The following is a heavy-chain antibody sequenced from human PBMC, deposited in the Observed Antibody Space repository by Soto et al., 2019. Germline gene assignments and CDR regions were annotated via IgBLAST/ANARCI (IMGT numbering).Heavy chain of an antibody. V-gene: IGHV1-69*05. CDR3: ARVGYSSSWYERGFDY. CDR2: IMPISRTP. D-gene: IGHD6-13*01. Sequence: GASVKVSCKASGGTFSTSAISWVRQAPGQGLEWMGGIMPISRTPDYAQKFQGRVTITRDTSTSTAYMELSRLRSDDTAVYYCARVGYSSSWYERGFDYWGQGTLVTVSS. CDR1: GGTFSTSA. J-gene: IGHJ4*02.